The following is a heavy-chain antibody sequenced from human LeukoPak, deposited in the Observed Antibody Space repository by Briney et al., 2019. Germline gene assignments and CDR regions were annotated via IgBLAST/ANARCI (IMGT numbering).Heavy chain of an antibody. CDR3: ARDSRPSLYDAVWGSYRATSFDY. D-gene: IGHD3-16*02. Sequence: PSETLSLTCAVSGGSISSSNWWTWVRQPPGKGLEWIGEIFHSGTTNYNPSLKSRVTISVDKSKNQFSLNLSSVTAADTAVYYCARDSRPSLYDAVWGSYRATSFDYWGQGTLVTVSS. CDR1: GGSISSSNW. J-gene: IGHJ4*02. CDR2: IFHSGTT. V-gene: IGHV4-4*02.